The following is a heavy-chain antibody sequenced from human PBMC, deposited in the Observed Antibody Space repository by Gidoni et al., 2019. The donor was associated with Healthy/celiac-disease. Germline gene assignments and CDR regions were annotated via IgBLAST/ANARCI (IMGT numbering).Heavy chain of an antibody. CDR3: AKLFRNDILTGMDY. V-gene: IGHV3-23*01. CDR1: GFTFSSYA. J-gene: IGHJ4*02. CDR2: ISGSGGST. D-gene: IGHD3-9*01. Sequence: EVQLLESGGGLVQPGGSLRLSCAASGFTFSSYAMSWVRQAPGKGLEWVSAISGSGGSTYYADSVKGRFTISRDKSKNTLYLQMNSLRAEDTAVYYCAKLFRNDILTGMDYWGQGTLVTVSS.